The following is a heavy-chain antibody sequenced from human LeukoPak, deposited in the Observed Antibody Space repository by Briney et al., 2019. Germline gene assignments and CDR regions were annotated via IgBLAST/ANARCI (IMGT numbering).Heavy chain of an antibody. J-gene: IGHJ3*02. CDR1: GGSISSYY. CDR2: IYTSGST. Sequence: SETLSLTCTVSGGSISSYYWSWIRQPAGKGLEWIGRIYTSGSTNYNPSLKSRVTMSVDTSKNQFSLKLSSVTAADTAVYYCARDSRLGGLSAFDIWGQGTMVTVSS. V-gene: IGHV4-4*07. CDR3: ARDSRLGGLSAFDI. D-gene: IGHD3-16*01.